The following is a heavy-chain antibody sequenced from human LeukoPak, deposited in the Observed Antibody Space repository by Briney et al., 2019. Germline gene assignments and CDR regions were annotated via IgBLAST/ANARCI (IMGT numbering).Heavy chain of an antibody. CDR2: IIPIFGTA. CDR3: ARGGVVVTAVEGGFYYYAMDV. Sequence: GASVKVSCKASGGTFSSYAISWVRQAPGQGLEWIGGIIPIFGTANYAQKFQGRVTITADESASTAYMELSSLRSEDTAVYYCARGGVVVTAVEGGFYYYAMDVWGQGTTVTVSS. J-gene: IGHJ6*02. CDR1: GGTFSSYA. V-gene: IGHV1-69*13. D-gene: IGHD2-21*02.